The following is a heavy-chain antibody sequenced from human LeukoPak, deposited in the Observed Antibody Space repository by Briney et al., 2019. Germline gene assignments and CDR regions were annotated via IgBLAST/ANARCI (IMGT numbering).Heavy chain of an antibody. J-gene: IGHJ3*01. D-gene: IGHD4-11*01. CDR3: AKDRHSNYVNAFDV. V-gene: IGHV3-23*01. Sequence: GGSLRLSCAASGFTFGSYAMSWVRQAPGKGLEWVSTLSGSGHNTFNADSVEGRFIISRDNYMHTLYLQMNSLRAEDTAVYFCAKDRHSNYVNAFDVWGQGTTVTVSS. CDR1: GFTFGSYA. CDR2: LSGSGHNT.